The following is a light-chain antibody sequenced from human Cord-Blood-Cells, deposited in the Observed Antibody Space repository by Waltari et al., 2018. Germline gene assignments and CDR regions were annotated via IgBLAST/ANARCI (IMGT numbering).Light chain of an antibody. V-gene: IGLV2-23*01. CDR2: EGS. J-gene: IGLJ1*01. Sequence: QSALTQPASVSGSPGQSITISCTGTSSDVGSYNLVSWYQQHPGKAPKLMIYEGSKRRSGVSNRFSGSKSGNTASLTISGLQAEDEADYYCCSYAGSSYVFGTGTKVTVL. CDR3: CSYAGSSYV. CDR1: SSDVGSYNL.